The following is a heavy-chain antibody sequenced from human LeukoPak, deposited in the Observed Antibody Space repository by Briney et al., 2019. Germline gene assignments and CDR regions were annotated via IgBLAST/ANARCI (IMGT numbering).Heavy chain of an antibody. V-gene: IGHV1-46*01. J-gene: IGHJ4*02. CDR2: INPSGGST. CDR3: ARDGSQYYYDSSGEDY. D-gene: IGHD3-22*01. CDR1: GYTFTSYY. Sequence: ASVKVSCKASGYTFTSYYMHWVRQAPGQGLEWMGIINPSGGSTSYAQKFQGSVTMTRDTSTSTVYMELSSLRSEDTAVYYCARDGSQYYYDSSGEDYWGQGTLVTVSS.